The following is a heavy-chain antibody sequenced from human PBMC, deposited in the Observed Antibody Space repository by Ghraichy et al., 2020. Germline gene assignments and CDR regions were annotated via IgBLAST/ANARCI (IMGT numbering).Heavy chain of an antibody. V-gene: IGHV3-74*01. D-gene: IGHD5-12*01. CDR2: INSDGSST. CDR3: AREVDSGYVRAYGMDV. Sequence: GGSLRLSCAASGFTFSSYWMHWVRQAPGKGLVWVSRINSDGSSTSYADSVKGRFTISRDNDKNTLYLQMNSLRAEDTAVYYCAREVDSGYVRAYGMDVWGQGTTVTVSS. CDR1: GFTFSSYW. J-gene: IGHJ6*02.